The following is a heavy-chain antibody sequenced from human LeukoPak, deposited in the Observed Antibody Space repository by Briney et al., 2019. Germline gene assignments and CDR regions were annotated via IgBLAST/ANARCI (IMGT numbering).Heavy chain of an antibody. D-gene: IGHD1-7*01. CDR2: ISGSGGST. CDR1: GFTFSSYG. J-gene: IGHJ4*02. CDR3: ARVNWNYTFDY. V-gene: IGHV3-23*01. Sequence: GGSLRLSCAASGFTFSSYGMSWVRQAPGKGLEWVSAISGSGGSTYYADSVKGRFTISRDNSKNTLYLQMNSLRAEDTAVYYCARVNWNYTFDYWGQGTLVTVSS.